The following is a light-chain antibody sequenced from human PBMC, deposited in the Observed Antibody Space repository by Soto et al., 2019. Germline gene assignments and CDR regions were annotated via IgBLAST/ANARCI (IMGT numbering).Light chain of an antibody. J-gene: IGKJ5*01. CDR3: HQRNQ. V-gene: IGKV1-5*03. CDR1: QSIRTW. CDR2: KAS. Sequence: QVTQVPSYLSASVGDSVTITCRASQSIRTWLAWYQQKPGSAPKLLIYKASTLDSGVPSRFSGNGSGTDFALTINNVQPEDCAMYYCHQRNQFGQGTRLEIK.